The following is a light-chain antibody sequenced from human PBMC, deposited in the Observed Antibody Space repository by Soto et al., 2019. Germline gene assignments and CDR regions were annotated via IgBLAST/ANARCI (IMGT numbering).Light chain of an antibody. V-gene: IGKV3-11*01. CDR1: QPIRND. CDR2: GAS. CDR3: QQRAVWPLS. J-gene: IGKJ4*01. Sequence: EVVLTQSPAILSLSPGETATLSCRAGQPIRNDLGWYQQRPGQAPRLLIYGASNRATGIPDRFSGSGSGTDFTLTITRLAPEDFAIYYCQQRAVWPLSFDGGTKVEIK.